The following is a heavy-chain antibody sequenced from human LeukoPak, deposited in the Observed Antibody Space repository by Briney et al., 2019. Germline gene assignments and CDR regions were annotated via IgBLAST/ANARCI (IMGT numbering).Heavy chain of an antibody. Sequence: SGGSLRLSCAASGFTFSSYWMHWVRQAPGKGLVWVSRINSDGSSTSYADSVKGRFTISRDNAKNSLYLQMNSLRAEDTAVYYCARNPPGPAAGDYWGQGTLVTVSS. CDR2: INSDGSST. CDR1: GFTFSSYW. J-gene: IGHJ4*02. V-gene: IGHV3-74*01. CDR3: ARNPPGPAAGDY. D-gene: IGHD6-13*01.